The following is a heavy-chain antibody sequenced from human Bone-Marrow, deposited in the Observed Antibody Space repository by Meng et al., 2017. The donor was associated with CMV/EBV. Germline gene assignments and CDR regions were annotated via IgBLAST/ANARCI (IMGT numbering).Heavy chain of an antibody. Sequence: GESLKISCAASGFTFSNYAMSWVRQAPGKGLEWVSVIYPDGSTTFYADSAKGRFTTLRANSKNTLYLQMNSLRDGDTAVYYCTKDDNGYTGEGGYWGQGTLVTFSS. D-gene: IGHD3-16*01. J-gene: IGHJ4*02. CDR1: GFTFSNYA. CDR3: TKDDNGYTGEGGY. V-gene: IGHV3-23*03. CDR2: IYPDGSTT.